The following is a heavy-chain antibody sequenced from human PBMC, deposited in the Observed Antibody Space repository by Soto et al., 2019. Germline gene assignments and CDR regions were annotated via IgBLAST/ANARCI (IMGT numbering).Heavy chain of an antibody. CDR1: GYSISSTNW. V-gene: IGHV4-28*01. J-gene: IGHJ4*02. CDR3: ASGEVQDGFTFFDY. CDR2: IYYSGSA. D-gene: IGHD3-3*01. Sequence: SETLSLTCAVSGYSISSTNWWGWIRQPPGKGLEWIGYIYYSGSAYYNPSLNSRVTLSVDTSKNQFSLKLRSVTAVDTAVYYCASGEVQDGFTFFDYWGQGALVTVSS.